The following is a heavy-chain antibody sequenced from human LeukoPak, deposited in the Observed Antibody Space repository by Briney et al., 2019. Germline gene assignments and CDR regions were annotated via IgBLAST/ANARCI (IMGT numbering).Heavy chain of an antibody. J-gene: IGHJ4*02. Sequence: SSVKVSCKASGGTFSSYAISWVRQAPGQGLEWMGGIIPIFGTANYAQKFQGRVTITADESTSTAYMELSSLRSEDTAVYYCARDSELEMATNIGYYWGQGTLDTVSS. V-gene: IGHV1-69*01. CDR3: ARDSELEMATNIGYY. D-gene: IGHD5-24*01. CDR2: IIPIFGTA. CDR1: GGTFSSYA.